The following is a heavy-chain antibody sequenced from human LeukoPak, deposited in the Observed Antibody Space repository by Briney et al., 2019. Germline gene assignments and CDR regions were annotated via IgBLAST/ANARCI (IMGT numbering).Heavy chain of an antibody. D-gene: IGHD3-9*01. CDR3: ARGDYDILTGYAFDY. J-gene: IGHJ4*02. V-gene: IGHV4-59*01. CDR1: GGSISSYY. CDR2: NYYSGST. Sequence: SETLSLTCTVSGGSISSYYWSWIRQPPGKGLEWIGYNYYSGSTNYNPSLKSRVTTSVDTSKNQYSLKLSSVTAADTAVYYCARGDYDILTGYAFDYWGQGTLVTVSS.